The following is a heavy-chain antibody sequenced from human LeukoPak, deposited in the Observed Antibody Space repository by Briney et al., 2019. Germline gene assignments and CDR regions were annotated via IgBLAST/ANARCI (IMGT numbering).Heavy chain of an antibody. CDR2: ISYDGTNK. J-gene: IGHJ4*02. D-gene: IGHD2-21*02. CDR3: AKGGEDCGGDCYFDS. V-gene: IGHV3-30*18. Sequence: LSLTCAVSDGSFSNYYWSWFRQAPGKGLEWVALISYDGTNKYYADSVKGRFTISRDNVKDTLYLQMSSLRAEDTALYYCAKGGEDCGGDCYFDSWGQGTLVTVSS. CDR1: DGSFSNYY.